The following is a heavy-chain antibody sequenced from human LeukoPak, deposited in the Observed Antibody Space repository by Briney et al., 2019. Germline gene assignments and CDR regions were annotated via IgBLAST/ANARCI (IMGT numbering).Heavy chain of an antibody. D-gene: IGHD3-22*01. CDR3: ARHVVKSSGYYYGDSGDY. Sequence: GESLKVSCKGSGYSFTSYWIGWVRQMPGKGLEWMGIIYPGDSDTRYSPSFQGQVTISADKSISTAYLQWSSLKASDTAMYYCARHVVKSSGYYYGDSGDYWGQGTLVTVSS. J-gene: IGHJ4*02. V-gene: IGHV5-51*01. CDR1: GYSFTSYW. CDR2: IYPGDSDT.